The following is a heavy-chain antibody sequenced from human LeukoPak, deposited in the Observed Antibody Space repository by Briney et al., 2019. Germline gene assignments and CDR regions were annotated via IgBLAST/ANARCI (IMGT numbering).Heavy chain of an antibody. D-gene: IGHD3-3*01. V-gene: IGHV4-39*02. J-gene: IGHJ5*02. Sequence: SETLSLTCVVSGDSITRSDYYWDWIRQPPGKGLEWIGSIYYSGATYYSGSLKSRATIFVDTIKNQFSLELNSVTAADTAVYYCARDHLANLASRLFDPWGQGSLVTVSS. CDR2: IYYSGAT. CDR3: ARDHLANLASRLFDP. CDR1: GDSITRSDYY.